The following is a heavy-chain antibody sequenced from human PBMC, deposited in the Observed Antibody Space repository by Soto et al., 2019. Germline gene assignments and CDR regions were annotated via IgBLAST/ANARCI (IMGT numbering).Heavy chain of an antibody. V-gene: IGHV4-39*01. J-gene: IGHJ3*02. D-gene: IGHD2-15*01. CDR3: ASSGGSSHGAFDI. CDR2: IYYSGST. Sequence: EALCVNCTVSGVSISSSSYYWGWIRQPPGKGLEWIGSIYYSGSTYYNPSLKSRVTISVDTSKNQFSLKLSSVTAADTAVYYCASSGGSSHGAFDIWGQGTMVTVSS. CDR1: GVSISSSSYY.